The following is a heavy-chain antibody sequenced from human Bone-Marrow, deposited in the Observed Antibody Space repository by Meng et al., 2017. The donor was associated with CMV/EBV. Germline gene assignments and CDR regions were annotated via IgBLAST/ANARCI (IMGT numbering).Heavy chain of an antibody. Sequence: GESLKISCAASGFSFSTSGMHWVRQSPGKGLEWVSFIQKGGSLKVCTDSVKGRFTISRDDSRNTLFLQMNSLTAEDTAVYYCARDFYDFWSGYYTTGRDNWFDPWGQGTLVTVSS. J-gene: IGHJ5*02. CDR2: IQKGGSLK. CDR1: GFSFSTSG. V-gene: IGHV3-30*02. D-gene: IGHD3-3*01. CDR3: ARDFYDFWSGYYTTGRDNWFDP.